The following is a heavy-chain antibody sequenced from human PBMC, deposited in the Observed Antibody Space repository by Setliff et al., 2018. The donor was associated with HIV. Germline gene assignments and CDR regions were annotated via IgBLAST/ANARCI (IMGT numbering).Heavy chain of an antibody. CDR3: ARGVGYCAGDCYSTYYYDYMDV. CDR2: IVPIFGTT. Sequence: SVKVSCKASGGTFSSYTTSWVRQAPGQGLEWMGGIVPIFGTTKSAQKFQGRVTITADESTSTAYMELNGLRSEDTAVYYCARGVGYCAGDCYSTYYYDYMDVWGKGTTVTVSS. J-gene: IGHJ6*03. V-gene: IGHV1-69*13. CDR1: GGTFSSYT. D-gene: IGHD2-21*02.